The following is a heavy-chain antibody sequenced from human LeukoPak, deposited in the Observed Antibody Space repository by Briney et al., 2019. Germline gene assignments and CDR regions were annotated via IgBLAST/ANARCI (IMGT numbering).Heavy chain of an antibody. J-gene: IGHJ4*02. V-gene: IGHV4-59*08. Sequence: SETLSLTCTVSGGSISSYYWSWIRQPPGKGLEWIGYIYSSGSTNYNPSLKSRVTISVDTSKDQFSLKLSSVTAADTAVYYCARHPLYSSAWYVDYWGQGTLVTVPS. CDR1: GGSISSYY. CDR3: ARHPLYSSAWYVDY. CDR2: IYSSGST. D-gene: IGHD6-19*01.